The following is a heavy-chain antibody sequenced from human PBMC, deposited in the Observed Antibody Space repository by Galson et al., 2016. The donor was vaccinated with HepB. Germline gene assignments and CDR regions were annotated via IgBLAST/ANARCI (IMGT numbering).Heavy chain of an antibody. CDR3: ARDIYAYDFRGELNYNYAMDV. V-gene: IGHV3-30*03. Sequence: SLRLSCAASGFIFSNYGMHWVRQAPGKGLEWVTVISYDGSDKYYADSVKGRFTISRDNSKNTVHLQMNSLRPEDTAVYYCARDIYAYDFRGELNYNYAMDVWGQGTTVIVSS. CDR2: ISYDGSDK. J-gene: IGHJ6*01. D-gene: IGHD4-23*01. CDR1: GFIFSNYG.